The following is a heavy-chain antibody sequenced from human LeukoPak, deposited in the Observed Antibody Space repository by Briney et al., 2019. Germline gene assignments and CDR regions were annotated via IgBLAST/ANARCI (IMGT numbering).Heavy chain of an antibody. CDR1: GGSISSYY. CDR3: AGDLDYSNYRGIVMDV. Sequence: SETLSLTCTVSGGSISSYYWSWIRQPPGKGLEWIGYIYYSGSTNYNPSLKSRVTISVDTSKNQFPLKLSSVTAADTAVYYCAGDLDYSNYRGIVMDVWGRGTTVTVSS. V-gene: IGHV4-59*01. CDR2: IYYSGST. J-gene: IGHJ6*04. D-gene: IGHD4-11*01.